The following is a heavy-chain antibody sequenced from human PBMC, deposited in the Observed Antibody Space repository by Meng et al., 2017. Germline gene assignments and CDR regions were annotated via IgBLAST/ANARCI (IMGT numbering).Heavy chain of an antibody. CDR1: GGSVSSGSYY. CDR2: IYYSGST. J-gene: IGHJ4*02. Sequence: VQLQESGPGLVRPSETLSLTCTVSGGSVSSGSYYWSWIRQPPGKGLEWIGYIYYSGSTNYNPSLKSRVTISVDTSKNQFSLKLSSVTAADTAVYYCARAIAVAGITIDYWAREPWSPSPQ. D-gene: IGHD6-19*01. V-gene: IGHV4-61*01. CDR3: ARAIAVAGITIDY.